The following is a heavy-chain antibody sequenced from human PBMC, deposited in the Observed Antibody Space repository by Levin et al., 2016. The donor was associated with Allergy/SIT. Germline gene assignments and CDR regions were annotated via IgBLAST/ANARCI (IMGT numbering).Heavy chain of an antibody. J-gene: IGHJ4*02. CDR3: ARVFSDRAGWYHIDN. CDR1: GFTVSNNY. CDR2: ISSGGNT. Sequence: GGSLRLSCAASGFTVSNNYMNWVRQAPGKGLECVSSISSGGNTYYADSVKGRFTISRDSSKNTLYLEMNSLRSEDTAVYYCARVFSDRAGWYHIDNWGQGTLVTVSS. V-gene: IGHV3-53*01. D-gene: IGHD6-19*01.